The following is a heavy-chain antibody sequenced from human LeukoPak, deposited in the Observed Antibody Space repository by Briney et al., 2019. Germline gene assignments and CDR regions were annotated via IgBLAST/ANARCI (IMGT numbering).Heavy chain of an antibody. D-gene: IGHD5-12*01. J-gene: IGHJ4*02. Sequence: PGGSLRLSCEVSGFSFSNYAMHWVRQAPGRGLEYVSAISSTGTSTYYVNSVRGRFTISRDNSKNTLYLQLGSLRADDMAVYYCARGPSGYHNTGGQGTLVTVSS. CDR2: ISSTGTST. CDR3: ARGPSGYHNT. CDR1: GFSFSNYA. V-gene: IGHV3-64*01.